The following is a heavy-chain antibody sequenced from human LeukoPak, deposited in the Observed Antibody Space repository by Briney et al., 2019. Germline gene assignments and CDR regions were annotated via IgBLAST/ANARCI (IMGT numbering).Heavy chain of an antibody. V-gene: IGHV3-73*01. D-gene: IGHD5-18*01. CDR1: GFTFSASA. CDR2: ISSKANSHAT. J-gene: IGHJ4*02. Sequence: PGGSLRLSCAASGFTFSASAMHWVRQASGRGLEWVGRISSKANSHATAYEASVQGRFIISRDDSKNTAYLQMNSLKIEDTAVSYCAKLEVRDTAVKTSYWGQGTLVTVSS. CDR3: AKLEVRDTAVKTSY.